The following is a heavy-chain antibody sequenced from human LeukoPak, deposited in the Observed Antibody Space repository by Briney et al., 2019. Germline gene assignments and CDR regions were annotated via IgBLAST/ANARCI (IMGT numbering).Heavy chain of an antibody. CDR3: ARGRHGSGSFSFDY. CDR2: ISAYNGNT. D-gene: IGHD3-10*01. CDR1: GYTFTSYG. V-gene: IGHV1-18*01. Sequence: ASVKVSCKASGYTFTSYGISWVRQAPGQGREWMGWISAYNGNTNYAQKLQGRVTMTTDTSTSTAYMELRSLRSDDTAVYYCARGRHGSGSFSFDYWGQGTLVTVSS. J-gene: IGHJ4*02.